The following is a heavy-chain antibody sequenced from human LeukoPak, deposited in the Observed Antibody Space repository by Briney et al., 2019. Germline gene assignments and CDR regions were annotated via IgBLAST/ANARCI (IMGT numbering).Heavy chain of an antibody. D-gene: IGHD2-2*01. CDR3: ARDPLVPAALNDY. CDR1: GGSISSGDYY. J-gene: IGHJ4*02. CDR2: IYYSGST. Sequence: SETLSLTCTVSGGSISSGDYYWSWIRQPPGKGLEWIGYIYYSGSTYYNPSLKSRVTISVDTSKNQFSLKLGSVTAADTAVYYCARDPLVPAALNDYWGQGTLVTVSS. V-gene: IGHV4-30-4*01.